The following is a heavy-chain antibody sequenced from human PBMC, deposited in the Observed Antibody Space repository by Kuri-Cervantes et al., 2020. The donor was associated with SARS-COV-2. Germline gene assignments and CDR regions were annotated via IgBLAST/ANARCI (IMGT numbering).Heavy chain of an antibody. Sequence: GESLKISCAASGFTFSSYSMNWVRQAPGKGLEWVSYISSSSSTIYYADSVKGRFTISRDNAKNSLYLQMNSLRAEETAVYYCARGGKSRSLLGVRYWGQGTLVTVSS. V-gene: IGHV3-48*01. CDR1: GFTFSSYS. CDR3: ARGGKSRSLLGVRY. CDR2: ISSSSSTI. D-gene: IGHD4-23*01. J-gene: IGHJ4*02.